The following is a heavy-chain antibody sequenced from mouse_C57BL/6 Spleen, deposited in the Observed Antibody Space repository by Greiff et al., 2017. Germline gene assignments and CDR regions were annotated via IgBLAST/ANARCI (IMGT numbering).Heavy chain of an antibody. V-gene: IGHV1-50*01. D-gene: IGHD2-2*01. CDR2: IDPSDSYT. J-gene: IGHJ2*01. Sequence: QVQLQQPGAELVKPGASVKLSCKASGYTFTSYWMQWVKQRPGQGLEWIGEIDPSDSYTNYNQKFKGKATLTVDTSSSTAYMQLSSLTSEDSAVYYCARWGYDGYWGQGTTLTVSS. CDR1: GYTFTSYW. CDR3: ARWGYDGY.